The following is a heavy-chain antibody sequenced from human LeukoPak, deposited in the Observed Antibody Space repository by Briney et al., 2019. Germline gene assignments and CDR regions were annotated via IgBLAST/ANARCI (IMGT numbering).Heavy chain of an antibody. D-gene: IGHD4-17*01. V-gene: IGHV3-23*01. CDR2: LSFGGGTI. CDR1: GFTFSSYT. CDR3: AREGLAVTTGFDP. J-gene: IGHJ5*02. Sequence: PGGFLRLSCAASGFTFSSYTMAWVRQAPGKGLECISSLSFGGGTIYYADSVKGRFTISRDTSKNTLYLQMNSLRAEDTAVYYCAREGLAVTTGFDPWGQGTLVTVSS.